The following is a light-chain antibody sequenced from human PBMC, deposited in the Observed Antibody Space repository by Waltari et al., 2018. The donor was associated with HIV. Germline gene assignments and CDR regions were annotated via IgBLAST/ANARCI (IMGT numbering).Light chain of an antibody. CDR2: DVS. Sequence: QSALTQPASVSGSPGQSITISCTRTSSDVGTSIYLSWAQQHPCKAPQLMVDDVSNRPSGVSNRFSGSKSANTVSLTISGLQAEDEADYYWSSYTSSSSVVFGGGTKLTVL. V-gene: IGLV2-14*03. CDR3: SSYTSSSSVV. CDR1: SSDVGTSIY. J-gene: IGLJ2*01.